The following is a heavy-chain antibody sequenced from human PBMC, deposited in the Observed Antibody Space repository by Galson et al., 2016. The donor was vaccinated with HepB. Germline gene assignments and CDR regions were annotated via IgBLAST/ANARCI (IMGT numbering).Heavy chain of an antibody. J-gene: IGHJ3*02. D-gene: IGHD3-9*01. CDR3: AKKAHILTGPDAFDI. Sequence: LRLSCATSGITFRASGMQWVRQAPGKGLEWVAHAWFDEVEKFYAESVKDRFIISRDNSKNTLWLQMNNVRLEDTGVYYCAKKAHILTGPDAFDIWGQGTMVTVSS. V-gene: IGHV3-33*06. CDR2: AWFDEVEK. CDR1: GITFRASG.